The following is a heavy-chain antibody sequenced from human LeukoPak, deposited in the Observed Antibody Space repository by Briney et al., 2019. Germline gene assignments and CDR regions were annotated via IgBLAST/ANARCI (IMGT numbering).Heavy chain of an antibody. J-gene: IGHJ4*02. Sequence: PGRSLRLSCAASGFTFSSYGMHWVRQAPGEGLEWVAVISYDGSNKYYADSVKGRFTISRDNSKNTLYLQMNSQRAEDTAVYYCAKGPTSVAGDYWGQGTLVTVSS. D-gene: IGHD6-19*01. CDR2: ISYDGSNK. CDR3: AKGPTSVAGDY. CDR1: GFTFSSYG. V-gene: IGHV3-30*18.